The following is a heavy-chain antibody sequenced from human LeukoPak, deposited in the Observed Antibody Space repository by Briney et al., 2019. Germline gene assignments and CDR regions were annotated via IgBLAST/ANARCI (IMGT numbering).Heavy chain of an antibody. V-gene: IGHV3-64D*06. CDR2: ISSNGGST. J-gene: IGHJ2*01. CDR1: GFTFSSYA. Sequence: PGGSLRLSCSASGFTFSSYAMHWVRQAPGKGPEYVSAISSNGGSTYYADSVKGRFTISRDNSKNTLYLQMSSLRAEDMAVYYCVARLYFDLWGRGTLVTVSS. CDR3: VARLYFDL.